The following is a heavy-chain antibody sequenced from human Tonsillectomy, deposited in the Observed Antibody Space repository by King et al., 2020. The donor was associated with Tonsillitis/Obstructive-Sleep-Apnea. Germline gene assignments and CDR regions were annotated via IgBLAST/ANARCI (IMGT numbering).Heavy chain of an antibody. CDR1: GGSIGSDY. Sequence: VQLQESGPGLVKPSETLSLTCTVSGGSIGSDYWSWIRQPPGKGLEWIGYIYNSGSTSYNPSLKSRVTISLNTSKNQFSLKLRSGTAADTAVYYCATQTTVTYFYYWGPGTLVTVSS. J-gene: IGHJ4*02. CDR2: IYNSGST. V-gene: IGHV4-59*08. CDR3: ATQTTVTYFYY. D-gene: IGHD4-11*01.